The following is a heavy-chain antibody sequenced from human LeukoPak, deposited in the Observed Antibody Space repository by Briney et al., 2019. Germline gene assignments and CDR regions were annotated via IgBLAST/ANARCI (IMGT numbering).Heavy chain of an antibody. CDR1: GYTFNSYG. CDR2: ISAYNGHT. Sequence: RASVKVSCKASGYTFNSYGISWVRQAPGQGLEWMGWISAYNGHTNYAQKFQGRVTMTRDTSISTAYMELSRLRSDDTAVYYCARDWLGRWELPYYYMDVWGKGTTVTVSS. CDR3: ARDWLGRWELPYYYMDV. J-gene: IGHJ6*03. D-gene: IGHD1-26*01. V-gene: IGHV1-18*01.